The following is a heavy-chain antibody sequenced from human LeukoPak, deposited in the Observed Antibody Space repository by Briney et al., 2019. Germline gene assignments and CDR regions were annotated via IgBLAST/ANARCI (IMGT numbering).Heavy chain of an antibody. CDR1: GFTFSSYT. J-gene: IGHJ4*02. D-gene: IGHD7-27*01. Sequence: GGSLRLSCTASGFTFSSYTMSWVRQAPGKGLKWVSTITTGGPNTYYADSVKGRFTVSRDDSKNTLYLQMYSLRAEDTAVYYCAKDGGLWVSAHWGDSWGRGTLVTVSS. V-gene: IGHV3-23*01. CDR3: AKDGGLWVSAHWGDS. CDR2: ITTGGPNT.